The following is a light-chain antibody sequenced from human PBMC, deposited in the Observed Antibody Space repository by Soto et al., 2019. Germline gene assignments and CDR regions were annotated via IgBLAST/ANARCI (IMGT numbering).Light chain of an antibody. CDR2: EVS. CDR1: SSDVGGYNY. Sequence: QSLLTQPPSASGSPGQSVTLSCTGTSSDVGGYNYVSWYQQHPGKAPKLMIYEVSKRPSGVPDRFSGSKSGNTAALTVSGLQAEDEADYYCSSYVGTNSYVFGIGTKVTVL. J-gene: IGLJ1*01. CDR3: SSYVGTNSYV. V-gene: IGLV2-8*01.